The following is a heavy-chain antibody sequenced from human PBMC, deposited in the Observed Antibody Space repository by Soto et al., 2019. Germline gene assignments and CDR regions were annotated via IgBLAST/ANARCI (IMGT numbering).Heavy chain of an antibody. CDR2: ISSSSSYI. D-gene: IGHD6-13*01. CDR1: GFTFSSYS. J-gene: IGHJ6*03. CDR3: ASTNSRSYYMDV. Sequence: EVQLVESGGGLVKPGGSRRLSCAASGFTFSSYSMNWVRQAPGKGLEWVSSISSSSSYIYYADSVKGRFTISRDNAKNSLYLQMNSLRAEDTAVYYCASTNSRSYYMDVWGKGTTVTVSS. V-gene: IGHV3-21*01.